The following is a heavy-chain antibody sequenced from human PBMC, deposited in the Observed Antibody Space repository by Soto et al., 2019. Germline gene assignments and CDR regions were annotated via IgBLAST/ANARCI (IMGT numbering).Heavy chain of an antibody. CDR1: GFTFSSYG. V-gene: IGHV3-23*01. Sequence: GGSLRLSCAASGFTFSSYGMSWVRQAPGKGLEWVSAISGSGGSTYYADSVKGRFTISRDNSKNTLYLQMNSLRAEDTAVYYSASPGLYGDPDYWGQGTLVTVSS. CDR3: ASPGLYGDPDY. D-gene: IGHD4-17*01. J-gene: IGHJ4*02. CDR2: ISGSGGST.